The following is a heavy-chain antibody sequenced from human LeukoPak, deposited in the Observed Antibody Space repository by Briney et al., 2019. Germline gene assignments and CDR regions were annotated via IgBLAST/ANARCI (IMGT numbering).Heavy chain of an antibody. V-gene: IGHV4-59*08. Sequence: KPSETLSLTCTVSGGSISSYYWSWIRQPPGKGLEWIGYIYYSGSTNYNPSLKSRVTISVDTSKNQFSLKLSSVTAADTAVYYCARLHLLRYFDWFPKADDAFDIWGQGTMVTVSS. D-gene: IGHD3-9*01. CDR3: ARLHLLRYFDWFPKADDAFDI. CDR1: GGSISSYY. CDR2: IYYSGST. J-gene: IGHJ3*02.